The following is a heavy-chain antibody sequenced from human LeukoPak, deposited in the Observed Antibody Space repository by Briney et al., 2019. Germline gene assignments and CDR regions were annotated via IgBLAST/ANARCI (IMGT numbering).Heavy chain of an antibody. Sequence: SETLSLTCTVSGGSISSGGYYWSWIRQHPGKGLEWIGYIYYSGSTYYNPSLKSRVTISVDTSKNQFSLKLSSVTAADTAVYYCARQEIYYFDYWGQGTLVTVSS. J-gene: IGHJ4*02. V-gene: IGHV4-31*03. CDR3: ARQEIYYFDY. CDR1: GGSISSGGYY. CDR2: IYYSGST.